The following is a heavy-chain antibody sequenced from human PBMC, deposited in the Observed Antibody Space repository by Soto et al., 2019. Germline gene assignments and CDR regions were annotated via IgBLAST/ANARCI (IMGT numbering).Heavy chain of an antibody. CDR3: ARLRDRDYYYYGIDV. CDR2: IDWDDDK. J-gene: IGHJ6*02. Sequence: SGPTLVNPTQTLTLTCTFSGFSLSTSGMCVSWIRQPPGKALEWLALIDWDDDKYYSTSLKTRLTISKDTSKNQVVLTMTNMDPVDTATYYCARLRDRDYYYYGIDVWAQGTTVTVSS. CDR1: GFSLSTSGMC. V-gene: IGHV2-70*01.